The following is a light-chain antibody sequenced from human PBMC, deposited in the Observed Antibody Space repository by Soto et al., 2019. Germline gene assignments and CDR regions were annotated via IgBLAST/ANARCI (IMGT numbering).Light chain of an antibody. CDR3: QQYNNWPRAT. CDR2: RAS. J-gene: IGKJ4*01. V-gene: IGKV3-15*01. CDR1: QSINSN. Sequence: EFVLTQSPGTLSFSPGERATLSCRASQSINSNLAWYQQKPGQAPRLLMFRASIRAAGFPARFSGSGSGTEFNITISSLQSEDSAVYYCQQYNNWPRATFGGGTKVDIK.